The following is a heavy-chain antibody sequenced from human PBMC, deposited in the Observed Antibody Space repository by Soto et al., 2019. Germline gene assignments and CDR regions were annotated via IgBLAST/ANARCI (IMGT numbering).Heavy chain of an antibody. CDR2: IIPIFGTA. J-gene: IGHJ4*02. CDR3: AVVVLGDYVWGSYRSDPFDY. V-gene: IGHV1-69*01. CDR1: GGTFSSYA. D-gene: IGHD3-16*02. Sequence: QVQLVQSGAEVKKPGSSVKVSCKASGGTFSSYAISWVRQAPGQGLEWMGGIIPIFGTANYAQKFQGRVTMTTDESTSTAYMELSSLRSEDTAVYYCAVVVLGDYVWGSYRSDPFDYWGQGTLVTVSS.